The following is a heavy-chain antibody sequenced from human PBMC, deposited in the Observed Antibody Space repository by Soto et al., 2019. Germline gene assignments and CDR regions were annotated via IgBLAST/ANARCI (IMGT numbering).Heavy chain of an antibody. CDR3: SRCWASGDYHWLAA. D-gene: IGHD4-17*01. J-gene: IGHJ5*02. Sequence: GASVKVSCKASGYRFSSYGITWLRQAPGQGLEWVGWISGDSGQTKFAPKFQGRDMMTTDTSTSTAYMELSSLRSDDTAVFYCSRCWASGDYHWLAAWCQGTRVTVSS. V-gene: IGHV1-18*04. CDR2: ISGDSGQT. CDR1: GYRFSSYG.